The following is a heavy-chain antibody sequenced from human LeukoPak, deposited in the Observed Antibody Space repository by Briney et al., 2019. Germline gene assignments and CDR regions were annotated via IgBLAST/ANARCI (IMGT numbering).Heavy chain of an antibody. D-gene: IGHD6-19*01. Sequence: PVASVKVSCKASGGTFSSYSITWVRQAPGQGLEWMGRIIPTLGIANYAQKFQGRVTITADKSTSTAYMELSSLRSEDTAVYYCAGEEERGVTVAGTAFGYWGQGTLVTVSS. CDR2: IIPTLGIA. J-gene: IGHJ4*02. CDR1: GGTFSSYS. CDR3: AGEEERGVTVAGTAFGY. V-gene: IGHV1-69*04.